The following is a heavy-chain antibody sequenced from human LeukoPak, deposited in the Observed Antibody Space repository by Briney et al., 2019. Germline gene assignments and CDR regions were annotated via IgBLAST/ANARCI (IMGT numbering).Heavy chain of an antibody. CDR2: MNPSSGNT. CDR1: GYTFTSYD. J-gene: IGHJ6*02. V-gene: IGHV1-8*01. D-gene: IGHD3-10*01. Sequence: ASVKVSCKASGYTFTSYDINWVRQATGQGLEWMGWMNPSSGNTGYAQKFQGRVTMTRNTSVSTAYMELSSLRSEDTAVYYCARGDIGYGSGSYYQEYGMDVWGQGTTVTVSS. CDR3: ARGDIGYGSGSYYQEYGMDV.